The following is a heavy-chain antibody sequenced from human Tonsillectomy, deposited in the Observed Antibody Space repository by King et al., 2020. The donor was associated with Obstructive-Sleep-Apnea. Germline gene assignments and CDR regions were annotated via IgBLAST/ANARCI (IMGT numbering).Heavy chain of an antibody. D-gene: IGHD4-23*01. J-gene: IGHJ4*02. CDR1: GFTFDDYA. V-gene: IGHV3-43D*03. Sequence: VQLVESGGVVVQPGGSLRLSCAASGFTFDDYAMHWVRQAPGKGLEWVSLISWDGGSTYYADSVKGRFTISRDNSKNSLYLQMNSLRAEDTALYYCAKDLYGGNPRRGYFDYWGQGTLVTVSS. CDR3: AKDLYGGNPRRGYFDY. CDR2: ISWDGGST.